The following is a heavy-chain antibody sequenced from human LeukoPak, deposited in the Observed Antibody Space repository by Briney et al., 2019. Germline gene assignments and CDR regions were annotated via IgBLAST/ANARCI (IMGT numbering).Heavy chain of an antibody. CDR1: GYSISSGYY. CDR3: ARQGAIAVAGTFDY. J-gene: IGHJ4*02. Sequence: SETLSLTCTVSGYSISSGYYWGWIRQPPGKGLEWIGSIYHSGSTYYNPSLKSRVTISVDTSKNQFSLKLSSVTAADTAVYYCARQGAIAVAGTFDYWGQGTLVTVSS. V-gene: IGHV4-38-2*02. CDR2: IYHSGST. D-gene: IGHD6-19*01.